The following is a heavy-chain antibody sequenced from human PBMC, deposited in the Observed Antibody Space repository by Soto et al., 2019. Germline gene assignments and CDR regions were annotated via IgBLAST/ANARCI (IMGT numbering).Heavy chain of an antibody. CDR3: ATPGTVTYYYYYGMDV. V-gene: IGHV1-24*01. J-gene: IGHJ6*02. Sequence: ASVTVSCKVSGYTLTDLTMHWVRQAPGKGLEWMGGFDPEDGETIYAQKFQGRVTMTEDTSTDTAYMELSSLRSEDTAVYYCATPGTVTYYYYYGMDVWGQGTTVTVSS. CDR2: FDPEDGET. CDR1: GYTLTDLT. D-gene: IGHD4-17*01.